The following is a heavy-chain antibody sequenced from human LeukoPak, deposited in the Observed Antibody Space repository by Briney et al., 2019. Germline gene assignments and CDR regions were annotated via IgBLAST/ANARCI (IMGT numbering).Heavy chain of an antibody. CDR2: IILNFGTA. J-gene: IGHJ4*02. CDR3: ARDLIAAAGSHPPLDF. V-gene: IGHV1-69*05. D-gene: IGHD6-13*01. CDR1: GGTFSSYA. Sequence: ASVKVSCKASGGTFSSYAISWVRQAPGQGLEWMGRIILNFGTANYAQKFQGGVTITTDESTSTAYMELSSLRSEDTAVYYCARDLIAAAGSHPPLDFWGQGTLVTVSS.